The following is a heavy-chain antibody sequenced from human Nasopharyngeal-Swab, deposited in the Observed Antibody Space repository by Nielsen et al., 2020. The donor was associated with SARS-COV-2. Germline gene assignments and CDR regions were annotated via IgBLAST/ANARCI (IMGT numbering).Heavy chain of an antibody. D-gene: IGHD6-19*01. CDR1: GFIFSGYG. CDR3: ARASRGWS. CDR2: ISTSGATI. V-gene: IGHV3-48*04. J-gene: IGHJ5*02. Sequence: GESLKISCAASGFIFSGYGMNWVRQAPGKGLEWLSYISTSGATIHYADSVRGRFTTSRDNAKKSLYLQMNSLRAEDTAVYYCARASRGWSWGQGTLVTVSS.